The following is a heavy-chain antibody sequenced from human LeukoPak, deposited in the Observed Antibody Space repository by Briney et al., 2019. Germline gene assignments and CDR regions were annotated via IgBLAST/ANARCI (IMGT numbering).Heavy chain of an antibody. V-gene: IGHV4-59*01. CDR3: ARGGEAGLAD. J-gene: IGHJ4*02. D-gene: IGHD4-17*01. CDR1: GASMSSYY. Sequence: SETLSLTCTVSGASMSSYYWTWIRQPPGKGLEWIGYIYSSGSTNSNPSLKSRVTIPVDTSKNQFSLNLSSVTAADTAVYYCARGGEAGLADWGQGTLVTVSS. CDR2: IYSSGST.